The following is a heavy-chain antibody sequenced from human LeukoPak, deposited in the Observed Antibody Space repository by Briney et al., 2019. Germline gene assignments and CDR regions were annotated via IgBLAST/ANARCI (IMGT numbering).Heavy chain of an antibody. J-gene: IGHJ5*02. D-gene: IGHD6-13*01. Sequence: SETLSLTCTVAAGSISSYYWSWIRQPPGKGLEWIGYIYYSGSTNYNPSLKSRVTISVDTSKNQFSLKLNSVTAADTAVYYCARLLSSTWYWFDPWGQGTLVTVSS. CDR3: ARLLSSTWYWFDP. CDR2: IYYSGST. V-gene: IGHV4-59*08. CDR1: AGSISSYY.